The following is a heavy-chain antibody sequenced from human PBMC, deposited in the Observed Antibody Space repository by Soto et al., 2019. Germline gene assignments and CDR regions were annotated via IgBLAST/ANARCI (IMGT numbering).Heavy chain of an antibody. CDR3: AHSEQTGYSRGSYWYFDL. J-gene: IGHJ2*01. V-gene: IGHV2-5*02. CDR1: GFSLSTSGVG. D-gene: IGHD3-22*01. Sequence: QITLKESGPTLVKPTQTLTLTCTFSGFSLSTSGVGVGWIRQPPGEALEWLALIYWDDDKRYSPSLKSRLTITKDTSKNQVVLTMTNMDPVDTATYYCAHSEQTGYSRGSYWYFDLWGRGTLVTVSS. CDR2: IYWDDDK.